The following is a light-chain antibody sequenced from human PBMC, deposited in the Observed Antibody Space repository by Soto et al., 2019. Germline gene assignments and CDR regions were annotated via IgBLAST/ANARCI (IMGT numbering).Light chain of an antibody. CDR1: QTISSR. Sequence: QMTQSPSTRSVKEKDGVTPAVRASQTISSRLAWYQQKPGKAPKLLIYKASTLKSGVPSRFSGSGSGTDFTFTISSLQPQDIATYYCQQYDNLPITFGQGTRLEIK. CDR3: QQYDNLPIT. CDR2: KAS. J-gene: IGKJ5*01. V-gene: IGKV1-5*03.